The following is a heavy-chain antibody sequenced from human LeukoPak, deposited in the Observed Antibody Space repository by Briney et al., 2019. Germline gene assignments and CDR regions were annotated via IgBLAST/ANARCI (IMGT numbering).Heavy chain of an antibody. CDR2: IRYDGSNK. Sequence: PGGSLRLSCSASGFTFSSYGMHWVRQAPGKGLEWVAFIRYDGSNKYYADSVKGRFTISRDNSKNTLYLQMNSLRAEDTAVYYCAKFWSVAAAGTKTLEYFDCWGQGTLVTVSS. CDR3: AKFWSVAAAGTKTLEYFDC. CDR1: GFTFSSYG. J-gene: IGHJ4*02. V-gene: IGHV3-30*02. D-gene: IGHD6-13*01.